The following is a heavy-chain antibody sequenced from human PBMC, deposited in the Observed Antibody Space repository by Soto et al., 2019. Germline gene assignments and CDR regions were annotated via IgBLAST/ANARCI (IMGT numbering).Heavy chain of an antibody. D-gene: IGHD3-10*01. CDR1: GYSINSDYY. V-gene: IGHV4-38-2*01. CDR2: VDHSGRT. CDR3: AKKGYYPSGKINLFDS. J-gene: IGHJ4*02. Sequence: PSETLSLTCAVSGYSINSDYYWGWTRQPPGKGLESIGSVDHSGRTYYSPSLRSRLTIFIDTSKNQFSLRLTSVTAADTAMYFCAKKGYYPSGKINLFDSWGPGTMVTVYS.